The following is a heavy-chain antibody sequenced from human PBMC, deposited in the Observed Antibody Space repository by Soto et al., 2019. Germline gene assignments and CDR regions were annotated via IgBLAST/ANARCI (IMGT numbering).Heavy chain of an antibody. CDR2: IDPSDSYT. J-gene: IGHJ6*02. Sequence: AESLKISCKASGYTFTNYWISWVRQMPGQGLEWMGRIDPSDSYTNYSPSFEGHVTISADKSISTAYLQWSSLKASYTAMYFCARRIRSPPGLAHAIDVWGQGTTVTVSS. D-gene: IGHD4-17*01. CDR3: ARRIRSPPGLAHAIDV. V-gene: IGHV5-10-1*01. CDR1: GYTFTNYW.